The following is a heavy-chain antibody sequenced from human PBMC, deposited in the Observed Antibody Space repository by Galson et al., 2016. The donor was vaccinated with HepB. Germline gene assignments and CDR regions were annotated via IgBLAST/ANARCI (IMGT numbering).Heavy chain of an antibody. CDR3: ATRGGDCSGGSCWYFAY. V-gene: IGHV5-51*03. Sequence: QSGAEVKKPGESLKISCKGSGYSFTSDWIGWVRQMPGKGLEWMGIIYPGDSDTRYSLPFQGQVTISADKSISTAYLQWSSLKASDTALCDCATRGGDCSGGSCWYFAYWGQGTLITVSS. CDR2: IYPGDSDT. J-gene: IGHJ4*02. CDR1: GYSFTSDW. D-gene: IGHD2-15*01.